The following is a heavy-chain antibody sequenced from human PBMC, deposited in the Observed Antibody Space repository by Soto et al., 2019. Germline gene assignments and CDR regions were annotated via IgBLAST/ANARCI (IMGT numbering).Heavy chain of an antibody. Sequence: GASVKVSCKASGYTFRNYAMQWVRQAPGQRLEWMGWINVANGNTEYSQKFQGRLTITRDASASIAQMELSSLRSGDTAVYYCARSGYYYDSSGLYPFDHWGRGTLVTVSS. J-gene: IGHJ5*02. CDR3: ARSGYYYDSSGLYPFDH. D-gene: IGHD3-16*01. CDR2: INVANGNT. CDR1: GYTFRNYA. V-gene: IGHV1-3*01.